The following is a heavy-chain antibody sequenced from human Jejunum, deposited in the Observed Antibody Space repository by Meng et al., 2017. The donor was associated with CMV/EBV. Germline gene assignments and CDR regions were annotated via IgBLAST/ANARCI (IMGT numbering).Heavy chain of an antibody. CDR3: AREPTVVSGRPNWFDP. CDR1: GGTFSSYP. CDR2: IFPFVGTA. D-gene: IGHD4-23*01. J-gene: IGHJ5*02. V-gene: IGHV1-69*08. Sequence: SGGTFSSYPISWVRQAPGQRLEWMGRIFPFVGTANYAQRFQGRVTITAYKSTNIAYMELISLRSEDTAVYYCAREPTVVSGRPNWFDPWGQGTLVTVSS.